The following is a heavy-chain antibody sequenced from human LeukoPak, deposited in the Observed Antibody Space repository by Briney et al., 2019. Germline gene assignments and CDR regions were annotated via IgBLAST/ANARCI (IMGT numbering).Heavy chain of an antibody. Sequence: GGSLRLSCAASGFTFSSYAMTWVRQAPGKGLEWGSAISGSGDSTYYADSVKGRFTISRDNTKNTLYLQMDSLRAEDTAVYYCAKDLMWIYDDLDVWGQGTTVTVSS. CDR3: AKDLMWIYDDLDV. V-gene: IGHV3-23*01. CDR2: ISGSGDST. J-gene: IGHJ6*02. D-gene: IGHD3-3*01. CDR1: GFTFSSYA.